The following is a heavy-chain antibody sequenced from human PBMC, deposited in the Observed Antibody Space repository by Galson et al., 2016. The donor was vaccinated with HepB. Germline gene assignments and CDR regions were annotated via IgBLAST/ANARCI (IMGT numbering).Heavy chain of an antibody. V-gene: IGHV3-21*06. Sequence: SLRLSCVGSGFTFSSYSMDWVRQAPGKGLEWVSCIGTSGSPIYYADSVRGRFTISRDNARNSVFLQMRSLRAEDTAIYYCVRGFLSNSFDYWGQGVLVTVAS. CDR1: GFTFSSYS. D-gene: IGHD2/OR15-2a*01. J-gene: IGHJ4*02. CDR3: VRGFLSNSFDY. CDR2: IGTSGSPI.